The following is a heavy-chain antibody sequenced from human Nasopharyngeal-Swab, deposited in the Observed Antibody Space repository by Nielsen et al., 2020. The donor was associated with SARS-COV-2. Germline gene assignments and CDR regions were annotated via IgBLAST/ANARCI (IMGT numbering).Heavy chain of an antibody. CDR1: GDSVSRNSAA. CDR3: ARVQSSGWSYYYYGMDV. Sequence: SQTLSLTCAISGDSVSRNSAAWNWIRQSPSRGLEWLGRTYYRSKWYNDYAVSVKSRITINPDTSKNQFSLQLNSVTPEDTAVYYCARVQSSGWSYYYYGMDVWGQGTTVTVSS. D-gene: IGHD6-19*01. CDR2: TYYRSKWYN. V-gene: IGHV6-1*01. J-gene: IGHJ6*02.